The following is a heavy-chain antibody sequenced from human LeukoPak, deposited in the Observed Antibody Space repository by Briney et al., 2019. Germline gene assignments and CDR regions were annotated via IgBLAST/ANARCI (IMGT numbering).Heavy chain of an antibody. CDR3: AAKGYYGSGSYYEDY. D-gene: IGHD3-10*01. CDR1: GFTFGDYA. CDR2: ISWNSGSI. J-gene: IGHJ4*02. V-gene: IGHV3-9*01. Sequence: PGRSLRLSCAASGFTFGDYAMHWVRQAPGKGLEWVSGISWNSGSIGYADSVKGRFTISRDNAKNSLYLQMNSLRAEDTALYYCAAKGYYGSGSYYEDYWGQGTLVTVSS.